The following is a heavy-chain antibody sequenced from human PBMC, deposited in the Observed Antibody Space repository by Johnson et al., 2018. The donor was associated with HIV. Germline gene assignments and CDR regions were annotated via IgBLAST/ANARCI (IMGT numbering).Heavy chain of an antibody. V-gene: IGHV3-11*01. J-gene: IGHJ3*02. CDR3: VRKGDAFDI. CDR2: ISGSGGTI. CDR1: GSTFSDYY. Sequence: QVQLVESGGDLVKAGGSLRLSCAASGSTFSDYYMSWIRQAPGKGLEWVSYISGSGGTIYYADSVKGRFTISRDNAMNSVYLQMTSLRAEDTAIYYCVRKGDAFDIWGQGTMATVSS.